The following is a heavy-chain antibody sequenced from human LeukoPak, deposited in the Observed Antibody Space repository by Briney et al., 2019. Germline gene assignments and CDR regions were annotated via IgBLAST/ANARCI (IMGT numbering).Heavy chain of an antibody. V-gene: IGHV1-2*02. D-gene: IGHD2-21*02. CDR1: GYTFTGYY. CDR2: INPNSGGT. J-gene: IGHJ3*02. CDR3: ARSPLCGGDCYRDDAFDI. Sequence: ASVKVSCKASGYTFTGYYMHWVRQAPGQGLEWMGWINPNSGGTNYAQKLQGRVTMTRDTSISTAYMELSRLRSDDTAVYYCARSPLCGGDCYRDDAFDIWGQGTMVTVSS.